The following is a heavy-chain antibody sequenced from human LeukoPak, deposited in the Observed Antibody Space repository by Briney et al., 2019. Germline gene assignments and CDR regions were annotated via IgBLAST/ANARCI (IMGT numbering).Heavy chain of an antibody. CDR3: ARDEPYNWNDVGYYYYGMDV. J-gene: IGHJ6*04. V-gene: IGHV3-30*06. Sequence: LRLCRAAYRITFNDIHCVRQAPDKGIEWVAVISYDGSNKYYADFVKGRFTICRDNSKNTLYLQMNRLRAEDTAVYYCARDEPYNWNDVGYYYYGMDVWGKGTTVTVSS. CDR1: RITFND. D-gene: IGHD1-1*01. CDR2: ISYDGSNK.